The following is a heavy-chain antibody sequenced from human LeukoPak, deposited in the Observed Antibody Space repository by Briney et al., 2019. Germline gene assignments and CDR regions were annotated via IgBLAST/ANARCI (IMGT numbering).Heavy chain of an antibody. J-gene: IGHJ4*02. V-gene: IGHV4-31*11. CDR1: GDSVSGYY. D-gene: IGHD3-22*01. CDR2: IYYSGST. Sequence: PSETLSLTCGVSGDSVSGYYWSWIRQHPGKGLEWIGYIYYSGSTYYNPSLKSRVTISVDTSKNQFSLKLSSVTAADTAVYYCARDAYYYDSSGYYYVDYWGQGTLVTVSS. CDR3: ARDAYYYDSSGYYYVDY.